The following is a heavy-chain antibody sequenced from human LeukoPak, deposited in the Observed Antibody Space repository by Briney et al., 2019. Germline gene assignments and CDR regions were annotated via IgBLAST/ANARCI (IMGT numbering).Heavy chain of an antibody. V-gene: IGHV4-34*01. CDR3: AREGSSWYRYYYYYMDV. Sequence: SETLSLTCAVYGGSFSGYYWRWIRQPPGKGLEWIGEINHSGSTNYNPSLKSRVTISVDTSKNQFSLKLSSVTAADTAVYYCAREGSSWYRYYYYYMDVWGKGTTVTVSS. J-gene: IGHJ6*03. CDR1: GGSFSGYY. D-gene: IGHD6-13*01. CDR2: INHSGST.